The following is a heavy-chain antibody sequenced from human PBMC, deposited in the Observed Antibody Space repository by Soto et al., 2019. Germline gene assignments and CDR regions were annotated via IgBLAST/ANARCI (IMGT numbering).Heavy chain of an antibody. D-gene: IGHD4-17*01. V-gene: IGHV1-69*01. CDR1: ADTFNSYS. CDR2: ITTVFGTA. Sequence: QVQLVQSGAEVKKPGSSVKVSCKASADTFNSYSLSWLRQAPGQRLEWMGGITTVFGTADYAQSFEDRLTITADDSTSTVYMELSSLRSDDTAVYYCARSLEGTTVTNWFDPWGQGALVTGSS. CDR3: ARSLEGTTVTNWFDP. J-gene: IGHJ5*02.